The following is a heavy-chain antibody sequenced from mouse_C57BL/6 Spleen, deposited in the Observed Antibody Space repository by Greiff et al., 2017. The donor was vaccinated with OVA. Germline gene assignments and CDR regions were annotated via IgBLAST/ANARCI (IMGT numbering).Heavy chain of an antibody. CDR3: ARHILRDYYAMDY. CDR2: IWSDGST. CDR1: GFSLTSYG. Sequence: QVQLKESGPGLVAPSQSLSITCTVSGFSLTSYGVHWVRQPPGKGLEWLVVIWSDGSTTYNSALKSRLSISKDNAKSQVVLKMNSRQTDDTAMYYCARHILRDYYAMDYWGQGTSVTVSS. J-gene: IGHJ4*01. V-gene: IGHV2-6-1*01.